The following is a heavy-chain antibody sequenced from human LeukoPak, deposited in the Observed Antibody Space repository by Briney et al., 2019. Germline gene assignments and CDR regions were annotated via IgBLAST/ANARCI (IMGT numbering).Heavy chain of an antibody. CDR3: ATYSSSNGREFQY. Sequence: GGSLRLSCAASGFTFSSYWMHWVRHAPGKGLVWVSRINSDGSSTTYADSVKGRFTISRDNANNTLYLQMNSLRAEDTAVYYCATYSSSNGREFQYWGQGTLVTVSS. D-gene: IGHD2-2*01. V-gene: IGHV3-74*01. CDR1: GFTFSSYW. CDR2: INSDGSST. J-gene: IGHJ1*01.